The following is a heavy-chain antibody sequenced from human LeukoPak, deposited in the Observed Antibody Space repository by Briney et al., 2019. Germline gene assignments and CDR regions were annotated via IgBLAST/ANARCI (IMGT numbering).Heavy chain of an antibody. V-gene: IGHV3-53*01. D-gene: IGHD2-2*01. Sequence: GGSLRLSCTASAFTVSSNCMSWVRQAPGKGLEWVSLIYTAGNTYYADSVRGRFTISRDNSKNTLYLQMNSLRAEDTAVYYCAKSGDIVVVPAARNWFDPWGQGTLVTVSS. CDR2: IYTAGNT. CDR3: AKSGDIVVVPAARNWFDP. CDR1: AFTVSSNC. J-gene: IGHJ5*02.